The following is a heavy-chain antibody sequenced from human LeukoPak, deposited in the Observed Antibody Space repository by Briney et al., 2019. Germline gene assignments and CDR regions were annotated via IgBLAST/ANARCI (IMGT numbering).Heavy chain of an antibody. D-gene: IGHD3-10*01. Sequence: NPGGSLRLSCAASGFTFSSYGMHWVRQAPGKGLEWVSSISSSSSYIYYADSVKGRFTISRDNAKNSLYLQMNSLRAEDTAVYYCARGVYGSGSYYLYFDYWGQGTLVTVPS. CDR1: GFTFSSYG. CDR3: ARGVYGSGSYYLYFDY. CDR2: ISSSSSYI. V-gene: IGHV3-21*01. J-gene: IGHJ4*02.